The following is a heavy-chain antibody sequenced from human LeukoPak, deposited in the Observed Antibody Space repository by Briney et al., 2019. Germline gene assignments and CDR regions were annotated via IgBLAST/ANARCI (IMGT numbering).Heavy chain of an antibody. CDR1: GFTLNTND. CDR2: MYPGGSV. D-gene: IGHD4-23*01. CDR3: VRQGPGDNCR. V-gene: IGHV3-66*02. Sequence: GGSLRLSCAASGFTLNTNDMNWVRQAPGKGLEWVSLMYPGGSVYYTDSVKGRFTVSRDMSKNMMFLQMNTLRPDDTALYYCVRQGPGDNCRWGQGTLATVSS. J-gene: IGHJ4*01.